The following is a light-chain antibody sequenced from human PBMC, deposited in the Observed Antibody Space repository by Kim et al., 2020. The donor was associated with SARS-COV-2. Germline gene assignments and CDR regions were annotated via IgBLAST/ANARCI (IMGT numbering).Light chain of an antibody. CDR1: QTVTSN. J-gene: IGKJ4*01. CDR3: QQYQDWPLT. Sequence: EIVMTQSPATLSVSPGEGAALSCRASQTVTSNLAWYQQKFGQPPRLLIYGTATRATGVPDRFRGGGFGTEFTLTISSLQSDDIAIYYCQQYQDWPLTFGGGTKLEI. CDR2: GTA. V-gene: IGKV3-15*01.